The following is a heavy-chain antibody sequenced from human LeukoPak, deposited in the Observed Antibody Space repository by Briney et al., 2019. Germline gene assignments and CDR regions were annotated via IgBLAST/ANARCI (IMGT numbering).Heavy chain of an antibody. CDR2: INHSGST. Sequence: SQTLSLTCAVSGGSISSGGYSWSWIRQPPGKGLEWIGYINHSGSTYYNPSLKSRVTISVDRSKNQFSLKLSSVTAADTAVYYCARVRYRYSSSWYLTQNWFDPWGQGTLVTVSS. CDR1: GGSISSGGYS. D-gene: IGHD6-13*01. V-gene: IGHV4-30-2*01. CDR3: ARVRYRYSSSWYLTQNWFDP. J-gene: IGHJ5*02.